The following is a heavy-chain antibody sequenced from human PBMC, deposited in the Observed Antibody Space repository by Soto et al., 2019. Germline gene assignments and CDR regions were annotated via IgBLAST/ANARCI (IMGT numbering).Heavy chain of an antibody. CDR1: GDSIRSGNHY. Sequence: SETLSLTCTVSGDSIRSGNHYWSWIRQPPGKGLEWIGYIYYSGSTYYSPSLKSRVTISVDTSKNQFSLKLNSVTAADTAVYYCARVKVIAAAYSPMDVWGQGTTVTVSS. J-gene: IGHJ6*02. V-gene: IGHV4-30-4*01. CDR3: ARVKVIAAAYSPMDV. D-gene: IGHD6-13*01. CDR2: IYYSGST.